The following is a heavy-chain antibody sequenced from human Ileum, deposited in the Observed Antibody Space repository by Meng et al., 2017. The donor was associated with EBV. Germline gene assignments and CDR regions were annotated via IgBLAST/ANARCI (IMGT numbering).Heavy chain of an antibody. Sequence: QLSKSGPRLVKPSGILSLTCTVSGVSISGNYWSWIRQSPVKGLEWIGFFYEGTTNYNPSLKSRVTIAAGPANNQISLRLSSVTSADTAVYYCAKGGQWDPLDSWGRGILVTVSS. CDR1: GVSISGNY. CDR3: AKGGQWDPLDS. D-gene: IGHD1-26*01. V-gene: IGHV4-59*01. J-gene: IGHJ4*02. CDR2: FYEGTT.